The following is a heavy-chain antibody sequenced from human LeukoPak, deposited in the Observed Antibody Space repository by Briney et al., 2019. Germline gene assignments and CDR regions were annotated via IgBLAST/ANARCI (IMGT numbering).Heavy chain of an antibody. D-gene: IGHD6-13*01. Sequence: SVKVSCKASGGTFSSYAISWVRQAPGQGLEWMGGIIPKFHTTNYAQKFQGRVTITADESTSIAYMELSSLRSEDTAVYYCARGSVYSSSWYDSVDYWGQGTLVTVSS. V-gene: IGHV1-69*13. J-gene: IGHJ4*02. CDR3: ARGSVYSSSWYDSVDY. CDR1: GGTFSSYA. CDR2: IIPKFHTT.